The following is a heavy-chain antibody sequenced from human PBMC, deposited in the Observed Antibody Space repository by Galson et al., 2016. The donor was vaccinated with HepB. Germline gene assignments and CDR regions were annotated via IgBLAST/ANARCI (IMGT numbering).Heavy chain of an antibody. CDR1: GYSFTDYW. CDR3: S. D-gene: IGHD3-10*01. Sequence: QSGAEVKKPGESLTISCKGSGYSFTDYWIGWVRQMPGKGLEWMGIIYPYDSDTRYSPSFQGQVTISVEDTAVYYCTKDLFPAVGGVVTYFESWGQGTLVTVS. CDR2: IYPYDSDT. V-gene: IGHV5-51*01. J-gene: IGHJ4*02.